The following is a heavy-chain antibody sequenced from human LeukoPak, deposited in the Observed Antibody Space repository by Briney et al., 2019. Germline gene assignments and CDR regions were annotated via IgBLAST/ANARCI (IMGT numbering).Heavy chain of an antibody. J-gene: IGHJ4*02. D-gene: IGHD1-26*01. CDR3: ATMGGATYFDY. CDR1: GGSISGNY. CDR2: IFYSGTT. Sequence: SETLSLTCTVSGGSISGNYWSWIRQPPGKELEWIGYIFYSGTTTYNPSLKSRVTISVDTSKNQFSLNLSSVTAADTAVYYCATMGGATYFDYWGQGTLVTVSS. V-gene: IGHV4-59*08.